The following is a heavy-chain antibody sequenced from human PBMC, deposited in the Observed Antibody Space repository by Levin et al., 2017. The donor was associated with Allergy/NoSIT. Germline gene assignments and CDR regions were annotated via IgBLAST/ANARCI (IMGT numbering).Heavy chain of an antibody. D-gene: IGHD3-22*01. CDR1: GGTFSSYA. V-gene: IGHV1-69*06. CDR2: IIPIFGTA. CDR3: ARGGPYYYDSSDDAFDI. Sequence: PWASVKVSCKASGGTFSSYAISWVRQAPGQGLEWMGGIIPIFGTANYAQKFQGRVTITADKSTSTAYMELSSLRSEDTAVYYCARGGPYYYDSSDDAFDIWGQGTMVTVSS. J-gene: IGHJ3*02.